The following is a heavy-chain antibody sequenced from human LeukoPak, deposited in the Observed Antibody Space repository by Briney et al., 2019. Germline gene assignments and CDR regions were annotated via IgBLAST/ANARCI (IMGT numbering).Heavy chain of an antibody. V-gene: IGHV1-2*06. CDR3: ARRPAYCGGDCPLNY. J-gene: IGHJ4*02. D-gene: IGHD2-21*02. CDR1: GYTFTGHY. Sequence: GASVKVSCKASGYTFTGHYMHWVRQAPGQGLEWMGRINPNSGGTNYAQKFQGRVTMTRDTSISTAYMELSRLRSDDTAVYYCARRPAYCGGDCPLNYWGQGTLVTVSS. CDR2: INPNSGGT.